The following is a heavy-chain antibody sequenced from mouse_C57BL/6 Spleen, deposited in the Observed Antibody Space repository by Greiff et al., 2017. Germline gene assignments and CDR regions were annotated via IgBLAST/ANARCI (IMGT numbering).Heavy chain of an antibody. Sequence: EVQLVESGGDLVKPGGSLKLSCAASGFTFSSYGMSWVRQTPDKRLEWVATISSGGSYTYYPDSVKGRFTISRDNATNTLYLQMSSLKSEDTAMYYCASPIYDGYFFDYWGQGTTLTVSS. J-gene: IGHJ2*01. CDR1: GFTFSSYG. D-gene: IGHD2-3*01. V-gene: IGHV5-6*01. CDR3: ASPIYDGYFFDY. CDR2: ISSGGSYT.